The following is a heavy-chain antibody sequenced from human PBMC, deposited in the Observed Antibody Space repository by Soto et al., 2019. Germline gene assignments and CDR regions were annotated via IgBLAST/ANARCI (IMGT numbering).Heavy chain of an antibody. Sequence: SGPTLVNPTQTLTLTCTFSGFSLSTSGVGVGWIRQPPGKALEWLALIYWDDDKRYSPSLKSRLTITKDTSKNQVVRTMTNMDPVDTATYYCAHTRTLYDSSGYVDYWGQGTLVTVSS. CDR2: IYWDDDK. CDR1: GFSLSTSGVG. V-gene: IGHV2-5*02. D-gene: IGHD3-22*01. J-gene: IGHJ4*02. CDR3: AHTRTLYDSSGYVDY.